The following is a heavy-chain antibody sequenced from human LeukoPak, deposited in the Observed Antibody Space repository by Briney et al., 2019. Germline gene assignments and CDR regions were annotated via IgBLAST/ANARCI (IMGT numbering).Heavy chain of an antibody. D-gene: IGHD3-10*01. J-gene: IGHJ4*02. Sequence: ASVKVSCKASGYTFTGYYMHWVRQAPGQGVEWMGRINPNSGGTNYAQKFQGRVTMTRDTSISTAYMELSRLRSDDTAVYYCARDTTMVRGAIKRARFDYWGQGTLVTVSS. V-gene: IGHV1-2*06. CDR3: ARDTTMVRGAIKRARFDY. CDR2: INPNSGGT. CDR1: GYTFTGYY.